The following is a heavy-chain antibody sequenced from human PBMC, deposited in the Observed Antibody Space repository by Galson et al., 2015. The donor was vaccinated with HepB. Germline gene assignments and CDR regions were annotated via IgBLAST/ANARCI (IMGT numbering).Heavy chain of an antibody. J-gene: IGHJ6*02. CDR1: GFTFSNYA. V-gene: IGHV3-30-3*01. CDR3: VRDQGSWSSSPYYYYAMDV. Sequence: RLSCAASGFTFSNYAIHWVRQAPGKGLEWVALMSYDGGNTYYADSVKGRFTISRDNSKNTLFLQMNSLRTEDTAVYYCVRDQGSWSSSPYYYYAMDVWGQGATVTVSS. D-gene: IGHD6-6*01. CDR2: MSYDGGNT.